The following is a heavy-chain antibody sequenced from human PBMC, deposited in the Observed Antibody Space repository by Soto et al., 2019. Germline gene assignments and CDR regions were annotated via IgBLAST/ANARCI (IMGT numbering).Heavy chain of an antibody. CDR3: TRRTPGSWDYFDY. CDR1: GFTFSGSA. CDR2: ITSKPSNYAT. D-gene: IGHD6-13*01. V-gene: IGHV3-73*01. J-gene: IGHJ4*02. Sequence: GGSLRLSCAASGFTFSGSALHWVRQASGKGLEWIGRITSKPSNYATAYAASVKGRFTISRDDSINTAYLQMNSLKTEDTAVYYCTRRTPGSWDYFDYWGQGTLVTVSS.